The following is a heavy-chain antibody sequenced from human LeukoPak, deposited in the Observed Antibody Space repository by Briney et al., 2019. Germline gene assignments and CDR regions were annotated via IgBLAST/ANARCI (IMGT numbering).Heavy chain of an antibody. CDR3: ASEGRYCSSTSCSADY. CDR2: ISSSGSTI. Sequence: GGSLRLSCAASGFPFSDYYMSWIRQATGKGLEWVSYISSSGSTIYYADSVKGRFTISRDNAKNSLYLQMNSLRAEDTAVYYCASEGRYCSSTSCSADYWGQGTLVTVSS. CDR1: GFPFSDYY. J-gene: IGHJ4*02. D-gene: IGHD2-2*01. V-gene: IGHV3-11*04.